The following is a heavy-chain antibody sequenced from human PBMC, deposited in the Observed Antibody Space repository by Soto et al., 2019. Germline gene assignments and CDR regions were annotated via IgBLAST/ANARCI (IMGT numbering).Heavy chain of an antibody. CDR3: AKDRGIGGAFDV. Sequence: GGSLRLSCAASGFTFSDYWMTWVRQAPGKGLEWVANIRGDGNSKHHVDSVKGRFTISRDNAKNSLYLQMNSLRVEDTAVYFCAKDRGIGGAFDVWGQGTRVTVSS. CDR2: IRGDGNSK. J-gene: IGHJ3*01. D-gene: IGHD3-10*01. V-gene: IGHV3-7*01. CDR1: GFTFSDYW.